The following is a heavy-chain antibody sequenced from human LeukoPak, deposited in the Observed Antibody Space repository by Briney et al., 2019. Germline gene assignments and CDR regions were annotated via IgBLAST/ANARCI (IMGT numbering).Heavy chain of an antibody. V-gene: IGHV3-30*14. Sequence: PGGSLRLSCAASEFTFSGYPIHWVRQAPVKGLEWVAVISYDGSNKYYADSVKGRFTISRDDSKNTLYLQMHSLRAEDTAVYYCARESSGYYFDYWGQGTLVTVSS. CDR2: ISYDGSNK. CDR3: ARESSGYYFDY. CDR1: EFTFSGYP. J-gene: IGHJ4*02. D-gene: IGHD6-25*01.